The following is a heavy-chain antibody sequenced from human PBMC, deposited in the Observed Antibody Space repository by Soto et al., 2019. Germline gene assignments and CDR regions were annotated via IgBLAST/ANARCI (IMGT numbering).Heavy chain of an antibody. V-gene: IGHV1-69*06. CDR1: GGTFSSYA. CDR3: ARAKPEYYYDSSGYYMCDY. D-gene: IGHD3-22*01. J-gene: IGHJ4*02. Sequence: QVQLVQSGAEVKKPGSSVKVSCKASGGTFSSYAISWVRQAPGQGLEWMGGIIPIFGTANYAQKFQGRVTITADKSTSTAYMELSSLRSEDTAVYYCARAKPEYYYDSSGYYMCDYWGQGNLVTVSS. CDR2: IIPIFGTA.